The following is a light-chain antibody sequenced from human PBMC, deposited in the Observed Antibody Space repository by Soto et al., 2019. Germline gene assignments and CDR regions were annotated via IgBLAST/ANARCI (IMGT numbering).Light chain of an antibody. J-gene: IGLJ1*01. CDR3: AAWDDSLNARYV. Sequence: QSVLTQPPSASGTPGQRVTISCSGSSSNIGSNTVNWYQQLPGTAPKLLTYSNNQRPSGVPDRFSGSKSGTSASLAISGLQSEDEADYYCAAWDDSLNARYVFGTGTKVTVL. CDR2: SNN. CDR1: SSNIGSNT. V-gene: IGLV1-44*01.